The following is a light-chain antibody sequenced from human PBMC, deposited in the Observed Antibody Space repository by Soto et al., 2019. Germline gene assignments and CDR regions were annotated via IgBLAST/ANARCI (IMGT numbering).Light chain of an antibody. V-gene: IGKV1-39*01. CDR3: QQSYSTPLT. J-gene: IGKJ4*01. CDR1: QSISSY. Sequence: PMTQSPATLSASVGDRVTITCRASQSISSYLNWYQQKPGKAPKLLIYAASSLQSGVPSRFSGSGSGTDFTLTISSLQPEDFATYYCQQSYSTPLTFGGGTKV. CDR2: AAS.